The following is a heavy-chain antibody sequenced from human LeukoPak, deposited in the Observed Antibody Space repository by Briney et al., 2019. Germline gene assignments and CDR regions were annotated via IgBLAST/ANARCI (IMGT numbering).Heavy chain of an antibody. CDR3: AKDLRGQWLSTYYYYGMDV. J-gene: IGHJ6*02. D-gene: IGHD6-19*01. Sequence: GGSLRLSCVASGFTFSSYGMHWVRQAPGKGLEWVAVISYDGSNKYYADSVKGRFTISRGNSKNTLYLQMNSRRAEDTAVYYCAKDLRGQWLSTYYYYGMDVWGQGTTVTASS. CDR1: GFTFSSYG. CDR2: ISYDGSNK. V-gene: IGHV3-30*18.